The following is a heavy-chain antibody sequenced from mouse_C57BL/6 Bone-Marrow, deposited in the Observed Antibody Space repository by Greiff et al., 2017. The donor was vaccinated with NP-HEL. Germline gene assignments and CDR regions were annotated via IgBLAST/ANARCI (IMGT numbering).Heavy chain of an antibody. CDR1: GYTFTDYY. V-gene: IGHV1-26*01. D-gene: IGHD1-1*01. CDR3: ASSYYYGSREAWFAY. J-gene: IGHJ3*01. Sequence: DVQLQESGPELVKPGASVKISCKASGYTFTDYYMNWVKQSHGKSLEWIGDINPNNGGTSYNQKFKGKATLTVDKSSSTAYMELRSLTSEDSAVYYCASSYYYGSREAWFAYWGQGTLVTVSA. CDR2: INPNNGGT.